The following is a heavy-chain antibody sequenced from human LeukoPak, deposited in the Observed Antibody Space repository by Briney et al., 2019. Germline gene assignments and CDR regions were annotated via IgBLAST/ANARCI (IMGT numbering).Heavy chain of an antibody. V-gene: IGHV3-21*01. CDR2: ISSSSSYI. Sequence: GGSLRLSCAASGFTFSSYSMNWVRQAPGKGLEWVSFISSSSSYIYYADSVKGRFTISRDNAKNSLYLQMNSLRAEDTAVYYCARDLIFGVTLYGMDVWGQGTTVTVSS. CDR1: GFTFSSYS. CDR3: ARDLIFGVTLYGMDV. D-gene: IGHD3-3*01. J-gene: IGHJ6*02.